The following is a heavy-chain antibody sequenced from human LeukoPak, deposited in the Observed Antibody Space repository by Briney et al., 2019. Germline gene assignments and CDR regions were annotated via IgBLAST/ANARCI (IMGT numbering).Heavy chain of an antibody. CDR3: ARWYCISASCYHMDV. CDR2: IDYSGST. J-gene: IGHJ6*03. Sequence: SETLSLSCTASGDSISNNDWSWIRQPRGKGLEWMAYIDYSGSTRYNPSLRSRVTISVDTSKNQFSLKVSSVIDANTAVYFCARWYCISASCYHMDVWGKGTVVTV. CDR1: GDSISNND. D-gene: IGHD2-2*01. V-gene: IGHV4-59*01.